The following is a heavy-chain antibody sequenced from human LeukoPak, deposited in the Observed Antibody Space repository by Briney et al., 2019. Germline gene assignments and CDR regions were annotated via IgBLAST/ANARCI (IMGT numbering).Heavy chain of an antibody. D-gene: IGHD2-21*02. V-gene: IGHV3-48*01. CDR3: ARGDRYYYYMDV. Sequence: GGSLRLSCAASGFTFSSYSMNWVRQAPGKGLEWVSYISSSSSSIYYADSVKGLFTISRDNAKNSLYLQMNSLRAEDTAVYYCARGDRYYYYMDVWGKGTTVTVSS. CDR1: GFTFSSYS. J-gene: IGHJ6*03. CDR2: ISSSSSSI.